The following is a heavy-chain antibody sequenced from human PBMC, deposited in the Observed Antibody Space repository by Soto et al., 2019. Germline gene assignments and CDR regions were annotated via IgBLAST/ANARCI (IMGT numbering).Heavy chain of an antibody. V-gene: IGHV1-2*02. CDR3: ARQLDKPMVADX. CDR2: SNDKSGDT. Sequence: ASVKVSCKASGYTFIDYFMHWVRQAPGQGLQWMGWSNDKSGDTSYAKNFQGRVTMTRDASVSTIYMDFSRLRSDDTAVYYCARQLDKPMVADXWGQGTRVTVSX. CDR1: GYTFIDYF. D-gene: IGHD5-18*01. J-gene: IGHJ4*02.